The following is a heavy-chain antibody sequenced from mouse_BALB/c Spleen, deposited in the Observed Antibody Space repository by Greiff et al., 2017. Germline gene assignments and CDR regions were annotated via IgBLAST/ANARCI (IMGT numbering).Heavy chain of an antibody. Sequence: EVNVVESGGGLVQPGGSRKLSCAASGFTFSDYGMAWVRQAPGKGPEWVAFISNLAYSIYYADTVTGRFTISRENAKNTLYLEMSSLRSEDTAMYYCARAFYYGSREGYFDVWGAGTTVTVSS. CDR2: ISNLAYSI. D-gene: IGHD1-1*01. V-gene: IGHV5-15*02. CDR3: ARAFYYGSREGYFDV. J-gene: IGHJ1*01. CDR1: GFTFSDYG.